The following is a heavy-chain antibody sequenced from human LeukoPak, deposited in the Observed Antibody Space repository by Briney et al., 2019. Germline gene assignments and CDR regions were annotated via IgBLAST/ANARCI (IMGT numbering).Heavy chain of an antibody. CDR2: INPNGGTT. V-gene: IGHV1-46*02. J-gene: IGHJ3*02. D-gene: IGHD3-10*01. Sequence: VASVKVSCKASGYTFNTYYMHWVRQAPGQGLEWMGLINPNGGTTKYAQKFQGRVTMTRDTSTSTFYMELSKLRSEDTAVYYCARSTVRGVHAEAFDIWGQGTMVTVSS. CDR3: ARSTVRGVHAEAFDI. CDR1: GYTFNTYY.